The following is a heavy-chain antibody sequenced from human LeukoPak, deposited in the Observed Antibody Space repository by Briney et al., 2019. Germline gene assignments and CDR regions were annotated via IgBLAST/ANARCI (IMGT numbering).Heavy chain of an antibody. CDR1: GFNVSINY. CDR2: IYSCGSA. J-gene: IGHJ1*01. CDR3: AREYEQH. Sequence: GGALRLSCAASGFNVSINYMSCVRQAPGRGLELVSVIYSCGSAYHADYVKGRFTISRDNSKNTLYLQMNSLRAEDTAVYYCAREYEQHWGQGTLVTVS. V-gene: IGHV3-53*01. D-gene: IGHD3-3*01.